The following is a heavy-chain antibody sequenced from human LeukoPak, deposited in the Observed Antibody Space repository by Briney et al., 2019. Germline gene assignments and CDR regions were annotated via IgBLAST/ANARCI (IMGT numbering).Heavy chain of an antibody. V-gene: IGHV4-39*07. J-gene: IGHJ4*02. CDR2: INHSGST. CDR3: ARRTWGTTGPRRLNGFDY. D-gene: IGHD1-1*01. CDR1: GDSISGSSYY. Sequence: PSETLSLTCTVSGDSISGSSYYWSWIRQPPGKGLEWIGEINHSGSTNYNPSLKSRVTISVDTSKNQFSLKLSSVTAADTAVYYCARRTWGTTGPRRLNGFDYWGQRTLVTVSS.